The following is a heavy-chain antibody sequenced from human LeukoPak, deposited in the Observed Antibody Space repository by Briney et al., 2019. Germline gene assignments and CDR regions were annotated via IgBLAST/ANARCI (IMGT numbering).Heavy chain of an antibody. V-gene: IGHV3-48*02. CDR3: ARREKDGGGCSGGSCYSFDY. Sequence: GGSLRLSCAASGFTFSSYSMNWVRQAPGKGLEWISYISSSGSTINYADSVKGRFTISRDSAKNSLYLQMNSLRDEDTAVYYCARREKDGGGCSGGSCYSFDYWGQGTLVTVSS. D-gene: IGHD2-15*01. CDR2: ISSSGSTI. CDR1: GFTFSSYS. J-gene: IGHJ4*02.